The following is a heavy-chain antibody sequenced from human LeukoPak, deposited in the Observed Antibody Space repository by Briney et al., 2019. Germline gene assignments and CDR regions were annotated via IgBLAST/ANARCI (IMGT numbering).Heavy chain of an antibody. D-gene: IGHD3-9*01. J-gene: IGHJ4*02. CDR2: INPNSGGT. V-gene: IGHV1-2*02. CDR1: GYTFTGYY. CDR3: ARDLLQYFDWLTMAGY. Sequence: ASVKVSCKASGYTFTGYYMHWVRQAPGQGLEWMGWINPNSGGTNYAQRLQGRVTMTTDTSTTTAYAELRSLRSDDTAVYYCARDLLQYFDWLTMAGYWGQGTLVSVSS.